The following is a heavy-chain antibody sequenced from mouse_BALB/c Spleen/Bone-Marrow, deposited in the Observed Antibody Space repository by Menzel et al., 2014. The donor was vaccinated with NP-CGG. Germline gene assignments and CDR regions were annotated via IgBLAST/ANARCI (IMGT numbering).Heavy chain of an antibody. Sequence: VQLQESGAELAKPGASVKMSCKAFGYTFTSYWMHWVKQRPGQGLEWIGYINPSTGYTEYNQKFEDKATLTADKSSSTAYMQLSSLTSEDSAVYYCARGGFAGAWFAYWGQGTLVTVSA. J-gene: IGHJ3*01. D-gene: IGHD1-1*02. CDR1: GYTFTSYW. V-gene: IGHV1-7*01. CDR3: ARGGFAGAWFAY. CDR2: INPSTGYT.